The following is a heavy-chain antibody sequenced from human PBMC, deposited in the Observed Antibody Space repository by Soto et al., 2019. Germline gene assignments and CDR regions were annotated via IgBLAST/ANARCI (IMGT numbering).Heavy chain of an antibody. Sequence: GGSLRLSCATSGFTVSSHYMTRGRQASGKGLEWVSVIYSGGSTHSADPVKGRFPISRDNSKNTLYLQMNSLRAEDTAVYYCARDRMVRGVTSYGMDVWGQGTTVTVSS. V-gene: IGHV3-53*01. D-gene: IGHD3-10*01. J-gene: IGHJ6*02. CDR2: IYSGGST. CDR3: ARDRMVRGVTSYGMDV. CDR1: GFTVSSHY.